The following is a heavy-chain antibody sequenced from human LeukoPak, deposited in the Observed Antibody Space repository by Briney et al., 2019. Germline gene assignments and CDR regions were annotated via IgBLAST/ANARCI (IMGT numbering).Heavy chain of an antibody. CDR1: GGSISSYY. CDR3: AKALTTAPDDYGMDV. D-gene: IGHD4-17*01. J-gene: IGHJ6*02. V-gene: IGHV3-9*01. CDR2: ISWNSGSI. Sequence: LSLTCTVSGGSISSYYWSWIRQAPGKGLEWVSGISWNSGSIGYADSVKGRFTISRDNAKNSLYLQMNSLRAEDTALYYCAKALTTAPDDYGMDVWGQGTTVTVSS.